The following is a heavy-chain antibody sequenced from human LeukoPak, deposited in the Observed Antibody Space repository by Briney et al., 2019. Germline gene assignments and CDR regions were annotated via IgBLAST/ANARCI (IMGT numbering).Heavy chain of an antibody. CDR1: GFTFSSYG. CDR3: AKDRRSGSFDY. D-gene: IGHD3-22*01. V-gene: IGHV3-33*06. J-gene: IGHJ4*02. Sequence: PGGSLRLSCAASGFTFSSYGMHWVRQAPGKGLEWVAVIWYDGSNKYYADSVKGRFTISRDNSKNTLYLQMNSLRAEDTAVYYCAKDRRSGSFDYWGQGTLVTVSS. CDR2: IWYDGSNK.